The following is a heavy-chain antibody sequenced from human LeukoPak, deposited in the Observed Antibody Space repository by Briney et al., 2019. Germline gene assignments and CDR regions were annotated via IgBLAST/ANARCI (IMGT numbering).Heavy chain of an antibody. J-gene: IGHJ6*03. D-gene: IGHD3-22*01. CDR1: GGSFGGYY. CDR3: ARGRGYAYYYYMDV. CDR2: INHSGST. Sequence: SETLSLTCAVYGGSFGGYYWSWIRQPPGKGLEWIGEINHSGSTNYNPSLKSRVTISVDTSKNQFSLKLSSVTAADTAVYYCARGRGYAYYYYMDVWGKGTTVTVSS. V-gene: IGHV4-34*01.